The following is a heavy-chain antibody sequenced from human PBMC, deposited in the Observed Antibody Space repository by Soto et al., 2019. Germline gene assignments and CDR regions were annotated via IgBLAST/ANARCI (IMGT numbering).Heavy chain of an antibody. D-gene: IGHD6-19*01. V-gene: IGHV3-30*18. CDR2: ISYDGSNK. J-gene: IGHJ4*02. CDR1: GFTFSSYG. CDR3: AKEEDSSGWLYYFDY. Sequence: QVQLVESGGGVVQPGRSLRLSCAASGFTFSSYGMHWVRQAPGKGLEWVAVISYDGSNKYYADSVKGRFTISRDNSKNTLYLQMNSLRAEDTAVYYCAKEEDSSGWLYYFDYWGQGTLDTVSS.